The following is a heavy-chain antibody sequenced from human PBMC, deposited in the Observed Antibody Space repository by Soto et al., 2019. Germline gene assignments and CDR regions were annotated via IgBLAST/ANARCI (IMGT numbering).Heavy chain of an antibody. Sequence: QVQLVQSGAEVKKPGASVKVSCKASGYTFTSYAIHWVRQAPGQRLEWMGWINAGNGNTKYSQKFQDRVTINRDTSASTASMELSSLRSEDTAVYYCARDLGGWPDYWGQGPLVTVSS. D-gene: IGHD6-19*01. CDR2: INAGNGNT. V-gene: IGHV1-3*01. CDR1: GYTFTSYA. CDR3: ARDLGGWPDY. J-gene: IGHJ4*02.